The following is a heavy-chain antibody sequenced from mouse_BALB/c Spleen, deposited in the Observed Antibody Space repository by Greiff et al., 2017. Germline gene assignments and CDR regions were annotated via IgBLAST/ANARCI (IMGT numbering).Heavy chain of an antibody. CDR3: ARGPRWITPFAY. CDR2: ILPGSGST. CDR1: GYTFSSYW. V-gene: IGHV1-9*01. J-gene: IGHJ3*01. D-gene: IGHD2-4*01. Sequence: QVQLQQSGAELMKPGASVKISCKATGYTFSSYWIAWVKQRPGHGLEWIGEILPGSGSTNYNEKFKGKATFTADTSSNTAYMQLSSLTSEDSAVYYCARGPRWITPFAYWGQGTLVTVSA.